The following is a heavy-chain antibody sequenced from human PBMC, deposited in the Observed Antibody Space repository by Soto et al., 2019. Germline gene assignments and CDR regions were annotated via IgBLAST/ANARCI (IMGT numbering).Heavy chain of an antibody. Sequence: QVQLQESGPGLVKPSQTLSLTCSVSGGSISIGTHYWSWIRQHPGKGLEWIGYIHFGGSTYYNPSLKSRLSISVDTSRNQFSLKLSSVTAADTAVYYCAREVGQRDDFYFDYWGQGTLVTVSS. CDR1: GGSISIGTHY. D-gene: IGHD3-16*01. J-gene: IGHJ4*02. V-gene: IGHV4-31*03. CDR2: IHFGGST. CDR3: AREVGQRDDFYFDY.